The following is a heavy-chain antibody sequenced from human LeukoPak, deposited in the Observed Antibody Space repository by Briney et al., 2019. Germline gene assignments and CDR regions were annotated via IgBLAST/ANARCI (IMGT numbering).Heavy chain of an antibody. CDR3: ARDGAAMEWFDP. J-gene: IGHJ5*02. D-gene: IGHD2-2*01. CDR1: GFTFSSYG. CDR2: ISSSSSYI. Sequence: GGSLRLSCSASGFTFSSYGMNWVRQAPGKGLEWVSSISSSSSYIYYADSVKGRFTISRDNAKNSLYLQMNSLRAEDTAVYYCARDGAAMEWFDPWGQGTLVTVSS. V-gene: IGHV3-21*01.